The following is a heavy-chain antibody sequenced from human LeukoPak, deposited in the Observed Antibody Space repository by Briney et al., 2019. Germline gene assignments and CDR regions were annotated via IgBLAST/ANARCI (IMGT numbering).Heavy chain of an antibody. V-gene: IGHV6-1*01. CDR1: GDTVSSNIAA. CDR3: ARDRYYDSSGPIGIDY. D-gene: IGHD3-22*01. Sequence: SQTLSLTCAISGDTVSSNIAAWNWIRQSPSRGLEWLGRTYYRSKWYNDYAVSVKSRITINPDTSKNQFSLQLNSVTPEDTAVYYCARDRYYDSSGPIGIDYWGQGTLVTVSS. CDR2: TYYRSKWYN. J-gene: IGHJ4*02.